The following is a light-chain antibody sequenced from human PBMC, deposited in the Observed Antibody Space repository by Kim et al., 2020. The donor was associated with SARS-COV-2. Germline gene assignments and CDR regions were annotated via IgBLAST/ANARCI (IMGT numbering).Light chain of an antibody. Sequence: DIQMTQSPSSLSASVGDRVTITCQASQDISNYLNWYQQKPGKAPKLLIYDASNLQTGVPSRFSGSGSGTDFIFIISSLQPEDIATYYCQQYDNRITFGQGTRLEIK. CDR1: QDISNY. V-gene: IGKV1-33*01. CDR3: QQYDNRIT. J-gene: IGKJ5*01. CDR2: DAS.